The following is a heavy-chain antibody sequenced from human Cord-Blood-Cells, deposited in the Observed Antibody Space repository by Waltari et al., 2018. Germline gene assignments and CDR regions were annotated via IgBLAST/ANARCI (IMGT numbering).Heavy chain of an antibody. CDR2: INPSGGST. V-gene: IGHV1-46*01. CDR1: GYTFTSYY. J-gene: IGHJ4*02. Sequence: QVQLVQSGAEVKKPGASVKVSCKASGYTFTSYYMHWVRQAPGQGLEWMGIINPSGGSTRYAQKIQGSLTMTRDTSTSTVYMELSSLRSEDTAVYYWARPAGDRNYWGQGTLVTVSS. CDR3: ARPAGDRNY. D-gene: IGHD7-27*01.